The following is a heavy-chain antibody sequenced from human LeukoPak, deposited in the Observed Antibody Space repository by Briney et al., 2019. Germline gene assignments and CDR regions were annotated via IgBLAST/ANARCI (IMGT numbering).Heavy chain of an antibody. CDR2: ISYDGSNK. Sequence: GGSLRLSCAASGFTFSSYAMHWVRQAPGKGLEWVAVISYDGSNKYYADSVKGRFTISRDNSKNTLYLQMSSLRAEDTAVYECAKADYSYYMDVWGKGTTVTVSS. CDR1: GFTFSSYA. V-gene: IGHV3-30*04. CDR3: AKADYSYYMDV. J-gene: IGHJ6*03.